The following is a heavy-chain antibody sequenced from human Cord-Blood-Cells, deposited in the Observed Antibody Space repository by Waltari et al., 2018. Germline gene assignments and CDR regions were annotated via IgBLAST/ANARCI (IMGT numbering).Heavy chain of an antibody. J-gene: IGHJ4*02. CDR1: GFTFDDYA. CDR2: ISWISGSI. D-gene: IGHD3-22*01. Sequence: EVQLVESGGGLVQPGRSLRLSCAASGFTFDDYAMHWVRQAPGKGMGWVSGISWISGSIGYADSVKGRFTISRDNAKNSLYLQMNSLRAEDTALYYCAKDYYYDSSGYDYWGQGTLVTVSS. CDR3: AKDYYYDSSGYDY. V-gene: IGHV3-9*01.